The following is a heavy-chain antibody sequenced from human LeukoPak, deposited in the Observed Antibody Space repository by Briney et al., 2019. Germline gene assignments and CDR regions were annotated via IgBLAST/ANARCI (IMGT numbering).Heavy chain of an antibody. CDR2: INPNSGGT. CDR1: GYTFTDYY. CDR3: AVGRRTDFDY. J-gene: IGHJ4*02. V-gene: IGHV1-2*02. Sequence: GASVKVSCKASGYTFTDYYIHWVRQAPGQGLEWMGWINPNSGGTNYAQNFQGRVTMTRDTYNTTAYMDLSRLRLDDTAVYYCAVGRRTDFDYWGQGTLVTVSS. D-gene: IGHD1-26*01.